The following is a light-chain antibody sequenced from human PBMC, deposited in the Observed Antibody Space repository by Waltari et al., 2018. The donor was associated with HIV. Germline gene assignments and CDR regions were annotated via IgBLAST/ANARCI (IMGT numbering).Light chain of an antibody. CDR2: SAS. CDR3: LQHHSYPLT. V-gene: IGKV1-17*02. J-gene: IGKJ4*01. Sequence: DIQMTQSPSSLSASIGERVTITCRASQAVSDDLGWYQQTPGEAPMRLIYSASSVENGVPSRFSGSRAGEDFTLTITNLQPEDCATYYCLQHHSYPLTFGGGTKVEI. CDR1: QAVSDD.